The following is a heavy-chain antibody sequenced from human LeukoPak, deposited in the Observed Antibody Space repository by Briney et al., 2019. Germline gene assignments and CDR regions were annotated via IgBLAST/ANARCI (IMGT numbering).Heavy chain of an antibody. Sequence: ASVKVSCKASGYTFTGYYMHWVRQATGQGLEWMGWMNPNSGNTGYAQKFQGRVTMTRNTSISTAYMELSSLRSEDTAVYYCARGSGDGSYYYHYMDVWGKGTTVTISS. CDR3: ARGSGDGSYYYHYMDV. V-gene: IGHV1-8*02. CDR1: GYTFTGYY. D-gene: IGHD3-10*01. J-gene: IGHJ6*03. CDR2: MNPNSGNT.